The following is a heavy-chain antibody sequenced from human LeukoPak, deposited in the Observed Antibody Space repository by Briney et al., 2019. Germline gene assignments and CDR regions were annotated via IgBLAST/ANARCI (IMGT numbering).Heavy chain of an antibody. J-gene: IGHJ4*02. Sequence: GGSLRLSCAASGFTFDDYGMSWVRQAPGKGLEWVSSISSSSSYIYYADSVKGRFTISRDNAKNSLYLQMNSLRAEDTAVYYCARDSPYSQNFFGNFDYWGQGTLVTVSS. CDR2: ISSSSSYI. D-gene: IGHD2-21*01. CDR3: ARDSPYSQNFFGNFDY. CDR1: GFTFDDYG. V-gene: IGHV3-21*01.